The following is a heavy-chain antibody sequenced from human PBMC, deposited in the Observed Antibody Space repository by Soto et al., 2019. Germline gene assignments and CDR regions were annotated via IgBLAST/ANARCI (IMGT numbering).Heavy chain of an antibody. CDR3: ARDRDRRNYYYYNAMDV. CDR1: GYTLSSYA. V-gene: IGHV1-3*01. D-gene: IGHD3-22*01. Sequence: ASVKVSCKASGYTLSSYAMHWVRQAPGQSLGWMGWINAANGNTKYSQKFQGRVTITRDTSANTAFMELSSLRFEDTAVYYCARDRDRRNYYYYNAMDVWGQGTTVTVSS. CDR2: INAANGNT. J-gene: IGHJ6*02.